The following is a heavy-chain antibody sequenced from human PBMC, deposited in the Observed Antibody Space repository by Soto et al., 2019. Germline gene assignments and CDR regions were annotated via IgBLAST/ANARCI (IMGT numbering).Heavy chain of an antibody. V-gene: IGHV3-21*06. CDR3: ARDYYGSGSYSP. J-gene: IGHJ5*02. CDR2: ISSSSSYI. Sequence: EVQLVESGGGLVKPGGSLRLSCAASGFTFSSYSMNWVRQAPGKGLEWVSSISSSSSYIYYADSVKGRFTISRDNAKNSLYLQINSLRAEDTAVYYCARDYYGSGSYSPWGQGTLVTVSS. D-gene: IGHD3-10*01. CDR1: GFTFSSYS.